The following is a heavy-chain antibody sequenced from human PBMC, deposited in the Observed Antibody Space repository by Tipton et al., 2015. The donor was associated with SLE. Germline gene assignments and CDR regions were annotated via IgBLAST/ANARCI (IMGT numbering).Heavy chain of an antibody. Sequence: TLSPTCTVSGGSISSSSYYWGWIRQPPGKGLEWIGSIYYSGSTYYNPSLKSRVTISVDTSKNQFSLKLTSVTAADTAVYYCARGTYDFWSGSYYGMDVWGQGTTVTVSS. V-gene: IGHV4-39*07. D-gene: IGHD3-3*01. CDR3: ARGTYDFWSGSYYGMDV. CDR1: GGSISSSSYY. J-gene: IGHJ6*02. CDR2: IYYSGST.